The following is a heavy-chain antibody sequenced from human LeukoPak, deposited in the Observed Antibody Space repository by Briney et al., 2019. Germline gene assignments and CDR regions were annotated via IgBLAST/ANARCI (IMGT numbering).Heavy chain of an antibody. V-gene: IGHV4-59*01. Sequence: SETLSLTCIVDAGSISSYYWSWIRQPPGKGLEWIGYIYYSGSTNYNPSLKSRVTISVDTSKNQFSLKLSSVTAADTAVYYCARVDPDSSSTLEVFDYWGQGTLVTVSS. J-gene: IGHJ4*02. D-gene: IGHD6-6*01. CDR1: AGSISSYY. CDR2: IYYSGST. CDR3: ARVDPDSSSTLEVFDY.